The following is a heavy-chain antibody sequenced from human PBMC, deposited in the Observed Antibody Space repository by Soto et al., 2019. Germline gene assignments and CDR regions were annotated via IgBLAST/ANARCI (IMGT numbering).Heavy chain of an antibody. CDR3: ARLVCSGWYHGSYFGY. J-gene: IGHJ4*02. CDR2: ILYSGST. D-gene: IGHD6-19*01. CDR1: GGSITRNNHY. Sequence: QLQLQESGPGLVKPSETLSLTCIVSGGSITRNNHYWGWIRQSPGKGLEWIGSILYSGSTNYTPALKSPVTLSVEASKNQFPLKMSSVTAADTALYYCARLVCSGWYHGSYFGYWRQGTLVTVTS. V-gene: IGHV4-39*01.